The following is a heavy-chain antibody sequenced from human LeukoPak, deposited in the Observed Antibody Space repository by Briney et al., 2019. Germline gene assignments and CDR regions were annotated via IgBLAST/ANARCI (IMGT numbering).Heavy chain of an antibody. CDR1: GFTFSSYG. CDR3: AKELGPLRFGESGMDV. Sequence: PGGSLRLSCAASGFTFSSYGMHWVRQAPGKGLEWVAFIRYDGSNKYYADSAKGRFTISRDNSKNTLYLQMNSLRAEDTAVYYCAKELGPLRFGESGMDVWGKGTTVTVSS. J-gene: IGHJ6*04. CDR2: IRYDGSNK. D-gene: IGHD3-10*01. V-gene: IGHV3-30*02.